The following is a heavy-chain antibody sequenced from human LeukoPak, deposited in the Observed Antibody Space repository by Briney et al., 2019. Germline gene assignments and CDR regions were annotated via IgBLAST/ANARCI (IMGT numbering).Heavy chain of an antibody. D-gene: IGHD5-24*01. CDR1: GFTFSSYS. Sequence: GGSLRLSCAASGFTFSSYSMNWVRQAPGKGLEWVSSISSSSSYIYYADSVKGRFTISRDNAKNSLYLQMNSLRAEDTAVYYCARDSWLPRWLLGPFDYWGQGTLVTVSS. V-gene: IGHV3-21*01. CDR3: ARDSWLPRWLLGPFDY. CDR2: ISSSSSYI. J-gene: IGHJ4*02.